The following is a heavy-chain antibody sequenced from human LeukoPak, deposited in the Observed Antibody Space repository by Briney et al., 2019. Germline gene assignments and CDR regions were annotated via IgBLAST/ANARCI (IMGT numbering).Heavy chain of an antibody. D-gene: IGHD1-1*01. CDR3: ARDSGRPPTSFDY. V-gene: IGHV1-69*04. Sequence: SVKVSCKASGGTFSSYAISWVRQAPGQGLEWMGRIIPILDLTKYAPKIQDRVTITADKSTSTAYMEPNSLRSEDTAVYFCARDSGRPPTSFDYWGQGTLVTVSS. CDR1: GGTFSSYA. CDR2: IIPILDLT. J-gene: IGHJ4*02.